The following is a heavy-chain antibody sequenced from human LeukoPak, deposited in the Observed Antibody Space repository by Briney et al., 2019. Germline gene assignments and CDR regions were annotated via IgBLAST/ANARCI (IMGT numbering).Heavy chain of an antibody. J-gene: IGHJ4*02. CDR1: GDSFSYSY. D-gene: IGHD3-22*01. Sequence: SETLSLTCTVSGDSFSYSYWSWIRQPAGKGLEWIGRIYTSGSTEYNPSLKSRVTISVDTSKNQFSLKPTSVTAADTAVYYCASGSSYDSSGRGFDYWGQGTLVTVSS. CDR2: IYTSGST. V-gene: IGHV4-4*07. CDR3: ASGSSYDSSGRGFDY.